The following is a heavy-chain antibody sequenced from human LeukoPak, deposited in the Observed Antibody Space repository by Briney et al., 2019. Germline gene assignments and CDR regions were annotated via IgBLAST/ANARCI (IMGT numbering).Heavy chain of an antibody. CDR2: IYTTGRT. J-gene: IGHJ4*02. CDR1: GGSISSYW. Sequence: SETLSLICSVSGGSISSYWWSWIRQPAGKGLEFIGRIYTTGRTNYIPSLKSRVSMSVDTSKNEFSLELRSVTAADTAVYFCARAGYTISSYRFDYWGQGALVTVSS. D-gene: IGHD3-16*02. CDR3: ARAGYTISSYRFDY. V-gene: IGHV4-4*07.